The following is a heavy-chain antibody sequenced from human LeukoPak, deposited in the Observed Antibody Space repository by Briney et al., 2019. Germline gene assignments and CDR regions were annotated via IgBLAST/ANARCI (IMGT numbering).Heavy chain of an antibody. Sequence: SETLSLTCTVSGYSISSGYYWGWIRQPPGKGLEWIGSIYHSGSTYYNPSLKSRVTISVDTSKNQFSLKLSSVTAADTAVYYCARGGWYDNYFDYWGQGTLVTVSS. V-gene: IGHV4-38-2*02. CDR2: IYHSGST. CDR3: ARGGWYDNYFDY. CDR1: GYSISSGYY. D-gene: IGHD6-19*01. J-gene: IGHJ4*02.